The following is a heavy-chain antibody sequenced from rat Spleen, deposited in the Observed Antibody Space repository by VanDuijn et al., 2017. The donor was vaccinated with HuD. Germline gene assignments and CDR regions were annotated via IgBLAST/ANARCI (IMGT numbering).Heavy chain of an antibody. Sequence: EVQLVESDGGLVQPGRSLKLSCVASGLIFSDYYMAWVRQTPTKGLEWVATINYDGSSTFYRDSVKGRFTISRDNAKSTLYLQMDSLKSEDTATYYCARSVFDYWGQGVMVTVSS. CDR2: INYDGSST. J-gene: IGHJ2*01. CDR1: GLIFSDYY. V-gene: IGHV5-29*01. CDR3: ARSVFDY.